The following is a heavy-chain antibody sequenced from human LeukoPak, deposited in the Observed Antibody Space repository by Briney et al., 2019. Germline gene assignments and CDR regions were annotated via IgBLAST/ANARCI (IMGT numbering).Heavy chain of an antibody. CDR2: INHSGDT. D-gene: IGHD1-26*01. CDR1: GGSFSTYY. V-gene: IGHV4-34*01. Sequence: PSETLSLTCAIYGGSFSTYYWSWIRQPPGKGLEWIGEINHSGDTTYNPSLKSRVTISVDTSKNQFSLMLTSVTAADTAVYYCAGGIVGFTTDDGSFDYWGQGTLVTVSA. J-gene: IGHJ4*02. CDR3: AGGIVGFTTDDGSFDY.